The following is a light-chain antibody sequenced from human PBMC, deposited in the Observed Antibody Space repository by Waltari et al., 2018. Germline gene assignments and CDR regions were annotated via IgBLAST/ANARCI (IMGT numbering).Light chain of an antibody. CDR1: QGINNY. V-gene: IGKV1-27*01. Sequence: DIQMTQSPSSLSASVGDRVTLTCRASQGINNYLAWYQQKPGKVPNVLNYDASTLQSGVPSRFSGSGSGTDFTLTISSLQTEDVATYYCQKYNSAPWTFGQGTKVEIK. CDR3: QKYNSAPWT. CDR2: DAS. J-gene: IGKJ1*01.